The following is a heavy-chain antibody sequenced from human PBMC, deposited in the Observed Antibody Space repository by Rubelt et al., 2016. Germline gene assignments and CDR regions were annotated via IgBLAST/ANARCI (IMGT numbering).Heavy chain of an antibody. D-gene: IGHD3-3*01. J-gene: IGHJ4*02. CDR2: INPNSGGT. Sequence: GYYMHWVRQAPGQGLEWMGWINPNSGGTNYAQKFQGRVTMTRDTSISTAYMELSRLRSDDTAVYYCARTYYDFWSGYYTGIAPFDYWGQGTLVTVSS. CDR3: ARTYYDFWSGYYTGIAPFDY. CDR1: GYY. V-gene: IGHV1-2*02.